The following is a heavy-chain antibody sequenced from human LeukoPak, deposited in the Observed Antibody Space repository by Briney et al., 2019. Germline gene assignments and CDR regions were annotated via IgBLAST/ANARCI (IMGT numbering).Heavy chain of an antibody. Sequence: ASVKVSCKASEYTFTGYYMHWVRQAPGQGLEGVGRINPNSGGTNYAQKFQGRVTMTRDTSISTAYMELSRLRSDDTAVYYCARGVYTMIVVVPFDYWGQGTLVTVSS. D-gene: IGHD3-22*01. CDR1: EYTFTGYY. J-gene: IGHJ4*02. CDR3: ARGVYTMIVVVPFDY. V-gene: IGHV1-2*06. CDR2: INPNSGGT.